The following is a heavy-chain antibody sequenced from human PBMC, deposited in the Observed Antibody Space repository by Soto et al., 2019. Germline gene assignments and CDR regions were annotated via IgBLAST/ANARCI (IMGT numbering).Heavy chain of an antibody. D-gene: IGHD2-15*01. CDR2: MNPNSGNT. V-gene: IGHV1-8*01. Sequence: GASVKVSCKASGYTFTSYDINWVRQATGQGREWMGWMNPNSGNTGYAQKFQGRVTMTRNTSISTAYMELSSLRSEDTAVYYCARRGLDCSGGSCYSEYYYYMDVWGKGTTVTVSS. CDR3: ARRGLDCSGGSCYSEYYYYMDV. CDR1: GYTFTSYD. J-gene: IGHJ6*03.